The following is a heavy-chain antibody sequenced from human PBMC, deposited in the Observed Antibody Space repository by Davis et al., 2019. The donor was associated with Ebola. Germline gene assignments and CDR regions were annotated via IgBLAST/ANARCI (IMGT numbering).Heavy chain of an antibody. CDR3: ASWTLSFSSSWYEYYYYGMDV. J-gene: IGHJ6*02. CDR1: GGTFSSYA. D-gene: IGHD6-13*01. CDR2: IIPIFGTA. Sequence: AASVKVSCKASGGTFSSYAISWVRQAPGQGLEWMGGIIPIFGTANYAQKFQGRVTITADKSTSTAYMELSSLRSEDTAVYYCASWTLSFSSSWYEYYYYGMDVWGQGTTVTVSS. V-gene: IGHV1-69*06.